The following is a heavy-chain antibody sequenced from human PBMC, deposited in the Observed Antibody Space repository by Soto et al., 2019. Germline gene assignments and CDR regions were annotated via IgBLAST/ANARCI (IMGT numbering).Heavy chain of an antibody. CDR1: GFTFSSYG. Sequence: QVQLVESGGGVVQPGRSLRLSCAASGFTFSSYGMHWVRQAPGKGLEWVAVIWYDGSNKYYADSVKGRFTISRDNSKNTLYLQMNSLRAEDTAVYYCARDSTVTTFPRYYFDYWGQGTLVTVSS. V-gene: IGHV3-33*01. D-gene: IGHD4-4*01. CDR2: IWYDGSNK. CDR3: ARDSTVTTFPRYYFDY. J-gene: IGHJ4*02.